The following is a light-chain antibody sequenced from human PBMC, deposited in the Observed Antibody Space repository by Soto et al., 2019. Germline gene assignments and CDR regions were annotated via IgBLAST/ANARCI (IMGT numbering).Light chain of an antibody. J-gene: IGLJ2*01. CDR2: SNN. V-gene: IGLV1-44*01. Sequence: QSALTQPASVSGSPGQSITISCTGSSSDVGAYNYVSWYQQLPGTAPKLLIYSNNQRPSGVPDRFSGSKSGTSASLAISGLQSEDEADYYCAAWDDSLNGVVFGGGTKVTVL. CDR3: AAWDDSLNGVV. CDR1: SSDVGAYNY.